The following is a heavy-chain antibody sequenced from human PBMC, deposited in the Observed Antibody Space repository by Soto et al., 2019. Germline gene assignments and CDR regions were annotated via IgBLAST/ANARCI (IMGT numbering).Heavy chain of an antibody. CDR2: INSDGSVS. V-gene: IGHV3-74*02. CDR3: ARGDCVGGTCYSLAGSFYYYMDV. D-gene: IGHD2-15*01. J-gene: IGHJ6*03. Sequence: EVQLVESGGGLVQPGGSLRLSCAASGFTFSNYWMYWVRQAPGKGLEWVSRINSDGSVSSYADSVKGRLTISRDNVKNTLYLQMDSLRDEDTALYYCARGDCVGGTCYSLAGSFYYYMDVWGKGTTVTVFS. CDR1: GFTFSNYW.